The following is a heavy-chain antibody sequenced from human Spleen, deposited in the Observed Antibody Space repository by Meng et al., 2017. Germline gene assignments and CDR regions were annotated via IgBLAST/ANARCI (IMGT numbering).Heavy chain of an antibody. Sequence: QVQLQESGPGLVRPSQTLSLTCPVSGGSISSGGYSWSWIRQHPGKGLEWIGYIYYSGSTYYNPSLKSRLTISVDTSKNQFSLKLSSVTAADTAVYYCAKRGSAGDYYFDYWGQGTLVTVSS. CDR2: IYYSGST. D-gene: IGHD2-15*01. J-gene: IGHJ4*02. CDR3: AKRGSAGDYYFDY. V-gene: IGHV4-31*03. CDR1: GGSISSGGYS.